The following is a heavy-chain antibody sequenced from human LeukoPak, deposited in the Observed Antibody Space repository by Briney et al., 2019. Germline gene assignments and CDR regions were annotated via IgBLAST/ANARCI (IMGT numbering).Heavy chain of an antibody. CDR1: GFTFSSYS. Sequence: GGSLGLSCAASGFTFSSYSMNWVRQAPGKGLEWVSYISSSSSTIYYADSVKGRFTISRDNAKNSLYLQMNSLRAEDTAVYYCASPPYYDILTGYSRGAFDIWGQGTMVTVSS. V-gene: IGHV3-48*01. CDR2: ISSSSSTI. CDR3: ASPPYYDILTGYSRGAFDI. J-gene: IGHJ3*02. D-gene: IGHD3-9*01.